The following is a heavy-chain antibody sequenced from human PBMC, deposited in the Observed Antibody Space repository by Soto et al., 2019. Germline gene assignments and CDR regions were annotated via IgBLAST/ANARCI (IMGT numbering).Heavy chain of an antibody. CDR2: INPKSGVT. CDR1: GYTFLAHY. CDR3: ARELIASPSSGGLGH. Sequence: QVQLVQSGAEVKKPGASVKVSCKASGYTFLAHYIHWVRQAPGQGLEWLGWINPKSGVTNYSQKFQGRVTVTRDTSISTAYMDLNTLRYDDTAVYYCARELIASPSSGGLGHWGQGTLFTVSS. D-gene: IGHD6-19*01. V-gene: IGHV1-2*02. J-gene: IGHJ4*02.